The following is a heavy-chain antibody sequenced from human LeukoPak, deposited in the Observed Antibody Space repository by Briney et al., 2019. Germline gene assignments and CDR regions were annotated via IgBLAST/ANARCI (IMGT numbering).Heavy chain of an antibody. CDR2: ISGSGGNT. V-gene: IGHV3-23*01. D-gene: IGHD6-19*01. Sequence: GGSLRLSCAASGFTFSSYAMSWVRQATGKGLEWVQAISGSGGNTYYADSVKGRFTISRDNSKNTLYLQMNSLRAEDTAVYYCAKGIMSGWSFDYWGQGTLVTVSS. CDR3: AKGIMSGWSFDY. CDR1: GFTFSSYA. J-gene: IGHJ4*02.